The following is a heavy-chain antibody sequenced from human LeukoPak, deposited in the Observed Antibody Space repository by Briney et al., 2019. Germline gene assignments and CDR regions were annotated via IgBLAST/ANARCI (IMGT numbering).Heavy chain of an antibody. D-gene: IGHD3-10*01. J-gene: IGHJ4*02. CDR2: IYYSGST. CDR3: ARHSTMVRGVYDY. CDR1: GGSISSYY. V-gene: IGHV4-59*08. Sequence: SSETLSLTCTVSGGSISSYYWSWIRQPPGKGLEWIGYIYYSGSTNYNPSLKSRVTISVDTSKNQFSLKLSSVTAADTAVYYCARHSTMVRGVYDYWGQGTLVTVSS.